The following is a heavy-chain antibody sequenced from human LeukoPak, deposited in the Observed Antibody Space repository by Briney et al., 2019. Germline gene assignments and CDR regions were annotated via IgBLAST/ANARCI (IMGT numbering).Heavy chain of an antibody. D-gene: IGHD2-15*01. J-gene: IGHJ4*02. V-gene: IGHV4-59*01. Sequence: SETLSLTCTVSGGSISSYYWSWIRQPPGKGLEWIGYIYYSGSTNYNPSLKSRVTISVDTSKNQFSLKLSSVTAADTAVYYCARAYCSGGSCYPRYFDYWGQGTLVTVSS. CDR3: ARAYCSGGSCYPRYFDY. CDR2: IYYSGST. CDR1: GGSISSYY.